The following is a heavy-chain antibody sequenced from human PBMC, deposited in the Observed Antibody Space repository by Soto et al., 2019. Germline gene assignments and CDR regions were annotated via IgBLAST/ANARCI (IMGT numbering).Heavy chain of an antibody. D-gene: IGHD3-16*01. V-gene: IGHV3-23*01. J-gene: IGHJ4*02. Sequence: EVQLLDSGGGLVQPGGSLRLSCAASGFTFSNYAMTWVRQGPGKGLEWVSGISGRGGRSYYADFVKGRFTISRDNSKSTLYLQMNSLRAEDTAVYYCAKAYFVWSSEQPYYFDYWGQGTLVTVSS. CDR3: AKAYFVWSSEQPYYFDY. CDR2: ISGRGGRS. CDR1: GFTFSNYA.